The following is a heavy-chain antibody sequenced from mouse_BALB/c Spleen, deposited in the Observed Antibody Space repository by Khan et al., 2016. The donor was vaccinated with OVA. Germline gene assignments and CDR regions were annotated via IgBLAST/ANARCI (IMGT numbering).Heavy chain of an antibody. V-gene: IGHV3-2*02. D-gene: IGHD2-2*01. Sequence: EVQLVESGPGLVKPSQSLSLTCTVTGYSITSDYVWYLLRPPPGNKLGLMGFISSSGSTSYTPSLKSRISITRDTSKNPFFLKLKSVTTEETTTYYCARSLYYGYGYALDYWGQGTSVTVSS. CDR3: ARSLYYGYGYALDY. J-gene: IGHJ4*01. CDR2: ISSSGST. CDR1: GYSITSDYV.